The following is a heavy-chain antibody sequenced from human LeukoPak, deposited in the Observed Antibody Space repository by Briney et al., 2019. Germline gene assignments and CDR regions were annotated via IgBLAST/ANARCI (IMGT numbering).Heavy chain of an antibody. CDR1: GFTFSDYY. D-gene: IGHD6-13*01. Sequence: GGSLRLSCAASGFTFSDYYMSWIRQAPGKGLEWVSAISGSGGSTYYADSVKGRFTISRDNSKNTLYLQMNSLRAEDTAVYYCAMPGYSSSWYVNYYFDYWGQGTLVTVSS. CDR3: AMPGYSSSWYVNYYFDY. CDR2: ISGSGGST. J-gene: IGHJ4*02. V-gene: IGHV3-23*01.